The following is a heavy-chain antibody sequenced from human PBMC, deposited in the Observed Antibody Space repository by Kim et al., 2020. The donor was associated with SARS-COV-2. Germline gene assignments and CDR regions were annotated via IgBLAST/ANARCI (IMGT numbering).Heavy chain of an antibody. V-gene: IGHV3-53*03. Sequence: KGRFTISRDKSKNTLYLQMNSLRAEDTAVYYCAHPFFPGRSPNYYYGMDVWGQGTTVTVSS. D-gene: IGHD3-10*01. J-gene: IGHJ6*02. CDR3: AHPFFPGRSPNYYYGMDV.